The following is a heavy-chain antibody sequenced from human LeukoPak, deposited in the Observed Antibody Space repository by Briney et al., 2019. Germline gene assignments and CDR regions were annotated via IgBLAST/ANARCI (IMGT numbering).Heavy chain of an antibody. V-gene: IGHV4-59*01. CDR1: GGSISSYY. J-gene: IGHJ5*02. CDR2: IYYSGST. D-gene: IGHD4-17*01. CDR3: ARSSLTVTTFFDP. Sequence: SETLSLTCTVSGGSISSYYWSWIRQPPGKGLEWIGYIYYSGSTNYNPSLKSRVTISVDTSKNQFSLKLSSVTAADTAVYYCARSSLTVTTFFDPWGQGTLVTVSS.